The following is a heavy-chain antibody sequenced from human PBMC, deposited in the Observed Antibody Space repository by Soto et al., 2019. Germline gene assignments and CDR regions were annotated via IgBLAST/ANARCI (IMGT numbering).Heavy chain of an antibody. J-gene: IGHJ4*02. D-gene: IGHD3-16*01. CDR2: INHSGST. CDR3: ARGLGVRRGKKLDY. CDR1: GGSFSGYY. V-gene: IGHV4-34*01. Sequence: QVQLQQWGAGLLKPSETLSLTCAVYGGSFSGYYWSWIRQPPGKGLEWIGEINHSGSTNYNPSLKSRVTISVDTSKNQFSLELSSVTAADTAVYYCARGLGVRRGKKLDYWGQGTLVTVSS.